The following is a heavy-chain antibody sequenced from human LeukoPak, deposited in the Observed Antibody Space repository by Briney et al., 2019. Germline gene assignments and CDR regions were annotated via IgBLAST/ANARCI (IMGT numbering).Heavy chain of an antibody. CDR2: IYTSGST. V-gene: IGHV4-61*02. D-gene: IGHD4-17*01. Sequence: PSQTLSLTCTVSGGSISSGSYYWSWIRQPAGKGLEWIGRIYTSGSTNYNPSLKSRVTISVDTSKNQFSLKLSSVTAADTAVYYCAREHDYAEDAFDIWGQGTMVTVSS. CDR1: GGSISSGSYY. J-gene: IGHJ3*02. CDR3: AREHDYAEDAFDI.